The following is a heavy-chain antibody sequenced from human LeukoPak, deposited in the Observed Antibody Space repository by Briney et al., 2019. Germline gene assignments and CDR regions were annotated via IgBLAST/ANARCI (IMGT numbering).Heavy chain of an antibody. CDR3: ARRLGYCNGGSCYSSDAFDI. D-gene: IGHD2-15*01. CDR1: GFTFSSYG. V-gene: IGHV3-30-3*01. J-gene: IGHJ3*02. Sequence: GRSLRLSCAASGFTFSSYGMHWVRQAPGKGLEWVAVTSYDGSNKDYADSVKGRFTISRDNAKNSLFLQMNSLRAEDTAVYYCARRLGYCNGGSCYSSDAFDIWGQGTMVTVSS. CDR2: TSYDGSNK.